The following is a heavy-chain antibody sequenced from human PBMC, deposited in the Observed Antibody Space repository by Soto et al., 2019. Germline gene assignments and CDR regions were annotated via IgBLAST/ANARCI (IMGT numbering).Heavy chain of an antibody. CDR3: ARGVLSIKYYYGMDV. J-gene: IGHJ6*02. D-gene: IGHD2-15*01. CDR2: ISYDGGKK. CDR1: GFTFSTYS. V-gene: IGHV3-30-3*01. Sequence: SLRLSCAASGFTFSTYSMHWVRQAPGKGLEWVAVISYDGGKKYYADSVKGRFTISRDNSKNTLYLQMNSLRAEDTAVYYCARGVLSIKYYYGMDVWGQGTTVTVSS.